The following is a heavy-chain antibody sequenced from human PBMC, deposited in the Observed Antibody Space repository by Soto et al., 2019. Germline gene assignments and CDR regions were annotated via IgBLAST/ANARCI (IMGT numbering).Heavy chain of an antibody. Sequence: GGSLRLSCAASGFTFSSYGMHWVRQAPGKGLEWVAVIWYDGSNKYYADSVKGRFTISRDNSKNTLYLQMNSLRAEDTAVYYCARAIGDYDFWSGSPAPYYYGMDVWGQGTTVTVSS. CDR3: ARAIGDYDFWSGSPAPYYYGMDV. CDR1: GFTFSSYG. J-gene: IGHJ6*02. CDR2: IWYDGSNK. V-gene: IGHV3-33*01. D-gene: IGHD3-3*01.